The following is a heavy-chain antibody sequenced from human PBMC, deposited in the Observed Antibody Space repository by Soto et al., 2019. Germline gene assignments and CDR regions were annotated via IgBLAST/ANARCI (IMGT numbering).Heavy chain of an antibody. CDR3: AKELSSGYPQTGHDY. V-gene: IGHV3-30*18. CDR2: ISYDGSNK. D-gene: IGHD3-22*01. J-gene: IGHJ4*02. CDR1: GFTFSSYG. Sequence: QSGGSLRLSCAASGFTFSSYGMHWVRQAPGKGLEWVAVISYDGSNKYYADSVKGRFTISRDNSKNTLYLQMNSLRAEDTAVYYCAKELSSGYPQTGHDYWGQGTLVTVSS.